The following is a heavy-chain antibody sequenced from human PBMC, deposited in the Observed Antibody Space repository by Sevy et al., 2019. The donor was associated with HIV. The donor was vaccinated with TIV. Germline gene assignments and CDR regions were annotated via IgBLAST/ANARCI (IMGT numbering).Heavy chain of an antibody. D-gene: IGHD3-3*01. CDR3: ARGVGYDFWSGYYENDYYYYGMDV. J-gene: IGHJ6*02. Sequence: SETLSLTCTVSGGSISSYYWSWIRQPPGKGLEGIGYIYYSGSTNYNPSLKSRVTISVDTSKNQFSLKLSSVTAADTAVYYCARGVGYDFWSGYYENDYYYYGMDVWGQGTTVTVSS. V-gene: IGHV4-59*01. CDR2: IYYSGST. CDR1: GGSISSYY.